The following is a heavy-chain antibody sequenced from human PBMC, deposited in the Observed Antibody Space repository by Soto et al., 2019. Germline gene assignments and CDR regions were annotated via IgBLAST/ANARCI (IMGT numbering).Heavy chain of an antibody. D-gene: IGHD4-17*01. CDR1: GFTFSSYA. Sequence: SGGSLRLACAASGFTFSSYAMSWVRQAPGKGLEWVSAISGSGGSTYYADSVKGRFTISRDNSKNTLYLQMNSLRAEDTAVYYCAKVYGDYALYGYYYYMDVWGKGTTVTVSS. CDR3: AKVYGDYALYGYYYYMDV. CDR2: ISGSGGST. J-gene: IGHJ6*03. V-gene: IGHV3-23*01.